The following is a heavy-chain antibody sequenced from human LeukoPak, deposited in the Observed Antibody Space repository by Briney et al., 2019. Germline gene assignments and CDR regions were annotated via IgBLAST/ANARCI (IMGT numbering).Heavy chain of an antibody. CDR1: GFTFSSYA. J-gene: IGHJ4*02. V-gene: IGHV3-30-3*01. D-gene: IGHD6-19*01. CDR3: ARDSGWYSGPYYLDY. Sequence: GGSLRLSCAASGFTFSSYAMHWVRQAPGKGLEWVAVISYDGSNKYYADSVKGRFTISRDNSKNTLYLQMNSLRAEDTAVYYCARDSGWYSGPYYLDYWGQGTLVTVSS. CDR2: ISYDGSNK.